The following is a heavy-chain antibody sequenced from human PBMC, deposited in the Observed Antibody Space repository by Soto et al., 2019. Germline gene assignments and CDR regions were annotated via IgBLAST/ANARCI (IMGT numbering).Heavy chain of an antibody. CDR1: GFTFTNYW. V-gene: IGHV3-23*01. D-gene: IGHD2-15*01. J-gene: IGHJ1*01. CDR3: AKVSGYCSGGSCYLEYFQH. Sequence: GGSLRRFCPASGFTFTNYWMHWVRQVPGKGLEWVSAISGSGGSTYYADSVKGRFTISRDNSKNTLYLQMNSLRAEDTAVYYCAKVSGYCSGGSCYLEYFQHWGQGTLVTVSS. CDR2: ISGSGGST.